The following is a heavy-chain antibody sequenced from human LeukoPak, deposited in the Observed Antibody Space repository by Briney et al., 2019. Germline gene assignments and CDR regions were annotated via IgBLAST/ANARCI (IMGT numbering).Heavy chain of an antibody. D-gene: IGHD3-3*01. J-gene: IGHJ5*02. Sequence: PGRSLRLSCAASGFTFSSYAMHWVRQAPGKGLEWVAVMSYDGSNKYYADSVKGRFTISRDNSKNTLYLQMNSLRAEDTAVYYCARGPYYDFWSGYYNPEYNWFDPWGQGTLVTVSS. V-gene: IGHV3-30-3*01. CDR3: ARGPYYDFWSGYYNPEYNWFDP. CDR2: MSYDGSNK. CDR1: GFTFSSYA.